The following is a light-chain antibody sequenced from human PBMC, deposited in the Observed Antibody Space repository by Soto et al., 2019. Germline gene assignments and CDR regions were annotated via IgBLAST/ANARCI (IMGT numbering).Light chain of an antibody. CDR2: IAS. V-gene: IGKV1-9*01. Sequence: IQLTQSPASLSASVGDRVTITCRASQGISNYLAWYQQKPGQAPKLLIYIASTLHGGVPSRFSGSGSGTEFSLTISSLQSEDVATYCCQYLNSFPLTFGGGTKVEIK. J-gene: IGKJ4*01. CDR1: QGISNY. CDR3: QYLNSFPLT.